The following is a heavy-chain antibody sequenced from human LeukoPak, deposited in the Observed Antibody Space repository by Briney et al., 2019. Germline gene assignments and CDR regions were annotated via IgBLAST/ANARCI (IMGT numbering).Heavy chain of an antibody. Sequence: GGSLRLSCAASGFTFSSYWMHWVRQAPGKGLVWVSRINTDGSSTSYADSVKGRFTISRDNAKNTLYLQMNSLRAEDTAVYYCARVGGYDFWSGYYHGYDYWGQGTLVTVSS. CDR2: INTDGSST. CDR1: GFTFSSYW. CDR3: ARVGGYDFWSGYYHGYDY. V-gene: IGHV3-74*01. D-gene: IGHD3-3*01. J-gene: IGHJ4*02.